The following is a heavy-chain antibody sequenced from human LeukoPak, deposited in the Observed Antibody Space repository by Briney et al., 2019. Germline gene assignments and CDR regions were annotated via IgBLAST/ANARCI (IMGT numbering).Heavy chain of an antibody. D-gene: IGHD4-17*01. J-gene: IGHJ2*01. CDR3: ARSPTVITLNWYFDL. Sequence: SETLSLTCTVSGGSISSYYWSWIRQPPGRGLEWIGYIYYSGSTNYNPSLKSRVTISVDTSKNQFSLKLSSVTAADTAVYYCARSPTVITLNWYFDLWGRGTLVTVSS. CDR1: GGSISSYY. CDR2: IYYSGST. V-gene: IGHV4-59*01.